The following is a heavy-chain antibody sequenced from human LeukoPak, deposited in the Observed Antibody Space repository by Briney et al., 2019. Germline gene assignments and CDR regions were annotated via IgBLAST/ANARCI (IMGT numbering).Heavy chain of an antibody. V-gene: IGHV3-48*03. D-gene: IGHD3-16*02. CDR1: GFTFSSYE. CDR2: ISSSGSTI. Sequence: GGSLRLSCAASGFTFSSYEMNRVRQAPGKGLEWVSYISSSGSTIYYADSVKGRFTISRDNAKNSLNLQMNSLRAEDTAVYYCARESFTFGGVIAPDFDYWGQGTLVTVSS. CDR3: ARESFTFGGVIAPDFDY. J-gene: IGHJ4*02.